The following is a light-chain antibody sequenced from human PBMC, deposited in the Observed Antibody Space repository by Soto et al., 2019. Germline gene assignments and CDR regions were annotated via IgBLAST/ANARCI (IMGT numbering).Light chain of an antibody. CDR2: QDT. Sequence: SYELTQPPSVSVSPGQTASMTCTGDKLGEKYAWWYQQKPGQSPVLVIYQDTKRPSGIPERFSGSNSGNTATLTITGTQAMDEADYYCQAWDSSLVVFGGGTKVTVL. CDR3: QAWDSSLVV. CDR1: KLGEKY. V-gene: IGLV3-1*01. J-gene: IGLJ2*01.